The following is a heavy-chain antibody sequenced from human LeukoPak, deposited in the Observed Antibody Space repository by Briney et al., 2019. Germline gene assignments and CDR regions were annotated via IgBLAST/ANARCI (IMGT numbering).Heavy chain of an antibody. CDR3: ARVAGDWYFDL. D-gene: IGHD3-10*01. J-gene: IGHJ2*01. CDR2: ISSSGSTI. V-gene: IGHV3-11*01. Sequence: GGSLRLSCAASGFTFSDYYMSWIRQAPGKGLEWVSYISSSGSTIYYADSVKGRFTISRDNAKSSLYLQMNSLRAGDTAVYYCARVAGDWYFDLWGRGTLVTVSS. CDR1: GFTFSDYY.